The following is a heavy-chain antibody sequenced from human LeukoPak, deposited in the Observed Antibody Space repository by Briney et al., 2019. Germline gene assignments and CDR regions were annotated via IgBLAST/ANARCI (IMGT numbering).Heavy chain of an antibody. CDR2: ISSSSSTI. J-gene: IGHJ6*03. Sequence: GGSLRLSCAASGFTFSSYSMNWVRQAPGKGLEWVSYISSSSSTIYYADSVKGRFTISRDNAKNSLYLQMNSLRAEDTAVYYCARVDQSLVPVLRFLDDYYMDVWGKGTTVTVSS. CDR3: ARVDQSLVPVLRFLDDYYMDV. V-gene: IGHV3-48*01. D-gene: IGHD3-3*01. CDR1: GFTFSSYS.